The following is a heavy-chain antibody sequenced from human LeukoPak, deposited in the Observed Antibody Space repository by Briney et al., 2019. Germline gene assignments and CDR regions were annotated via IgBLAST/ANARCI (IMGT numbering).Heavy chain of an antibody. V-gene: IGHV3-23*01. CDR3: AKDSDYYCSGSLQGAFDI. D-gene: IGHD3-10*01. J-gene: IGHJ3*02. CDR1: GFTFSSYA. Sequence: PGGSLRLSCAASGFTFSSYAMSSVRQAPGKGVEWVSAISGSGGSTYYADSVKGRFTTSRDNTKNTLYLQMNSLRAEDTAVYYCAKDSDYYCSGSLQGAFDIWGQGTMVTVSS. CDR2: ISGSGGST.